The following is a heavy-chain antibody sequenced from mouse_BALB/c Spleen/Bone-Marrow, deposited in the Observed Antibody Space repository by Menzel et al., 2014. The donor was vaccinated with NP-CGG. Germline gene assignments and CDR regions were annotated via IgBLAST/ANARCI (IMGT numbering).Heavy chain of an antibody. CDR1: GYTFTSYW. V-gene: IGHV1S81*02. CDR2: INPSNGRT. J-gene: IGHJ2*01. CDR3: ARNYRYYFDY. D-gene: IGHD2-14*01. Sequence: QVQLQQPGAELVKPGASVKLSCKASGYTFTSYWMHWVKQRPGQGLEWIGEINPSNGRTNYNEKFKSKATLTVDKSPSTAYMQLSSLTSEDSAVYYCARNYRYYFDYWGQGTTLTVSS.